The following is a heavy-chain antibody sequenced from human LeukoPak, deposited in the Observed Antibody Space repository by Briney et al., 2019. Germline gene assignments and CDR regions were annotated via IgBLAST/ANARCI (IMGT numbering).Heavy chain of an antibody. CDR2: ISSSSSTI. J-gene: IGHJ5*02. V-gene: IGHV3-48*01. CDR3: ARDGVVVIPAALGRKRTYNWFDP. CDR1: GFTFSSYS. Sequence: GGSLRLSCAASGFTFSSYSMNWVRQAPGKGLEWVSYISSSSSTIDYADSVKGRFTISRDNAKNSLYLQMNSLRAEDTAVYYCARDGVVVIPAALGRKRTYNWFDPWGQGTLVTVSS. D-gene: IGHD2-2*01.